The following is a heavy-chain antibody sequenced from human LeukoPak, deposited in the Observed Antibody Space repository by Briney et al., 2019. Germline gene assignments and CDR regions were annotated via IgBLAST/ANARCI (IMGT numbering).Heavy chain of an antibody. Sequence: GGSLRLSCAASGFTFSSYAMHWVRQAPGKGLEWVAVISYDGSNKYYADSVKGRFTISRDNSKNTLYLQMNSLRAEDTAVYYCARELGTTEAGLDYWGQGTLVTVSS. V-gene: IGHV3-30*04. CDR1: GFTFSSYA. J-gene: IGHJ4*02. CDR3: ARELGTTEAGLDY. CDR2: ISYDGSNK. D-gene: IGHD1-14*01.